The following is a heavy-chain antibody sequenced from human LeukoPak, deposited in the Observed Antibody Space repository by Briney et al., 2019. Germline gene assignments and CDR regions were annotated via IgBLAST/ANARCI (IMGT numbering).Heavy chain of an antibody. CDR2: ISSSSSYI. Sequence: GGSLRLSCAASGFTFSSYSMNWVRQAPGKGLEWVSSISSSSSYIYYADSVKGRFTISGDNAKNSLYLQMNSLRAEDTAVYYCARTAATPGNDAFDIWGQGTMVTVSS. V-gene: IGHV3-21*01. D-gene: IGHD6-25*01. CDR3: ARTAATPGNDAFDI. J-gene: IGHJ3*02. CDR1: GFTFSSYS.